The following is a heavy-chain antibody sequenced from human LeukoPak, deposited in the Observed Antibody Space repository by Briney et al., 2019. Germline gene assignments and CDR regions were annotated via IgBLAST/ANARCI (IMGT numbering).Heavy chain of an antibody. J-gene: IGHJ4*02. CDR2: IYYSGNT. CDR3: ARQTGSGLFILP. Sequence: SETLSLTCTVSGVSISSSNSYWGWIRQPPGKGLEWIGSIYYSGNTYYNASLKSQFSISIDTSKKQFSLRLTSVTAADTAVYYCARQTGSGLFILPGGQGTLVTVSS. V-gene: IGHV4-39*01. D-gene: IGHD3/OR15-3a*01. CDR1: GVSISSSNSY.